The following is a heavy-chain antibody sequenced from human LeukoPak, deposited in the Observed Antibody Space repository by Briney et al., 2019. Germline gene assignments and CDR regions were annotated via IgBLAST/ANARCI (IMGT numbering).Heavy chain of an antibody. J-gene: IGHJ4*02. CDR1: GFNFDAYT. V-gene: IGHV3-43*01. D-gene: IGHD4-17*01. CDR3: ARLSGDYGDYAFDY. Sequence: GGSLRLSCAASGFNFDAYTMHWVRQTPGKRLEWVSLITWDGGSTYYADSMKGRFTISRDNSKNSLYLQMNSLRAEDTAVYYCARLSGDYGDYAFDYWGQGTLVTVSS. CDR2: ITWDGGST.